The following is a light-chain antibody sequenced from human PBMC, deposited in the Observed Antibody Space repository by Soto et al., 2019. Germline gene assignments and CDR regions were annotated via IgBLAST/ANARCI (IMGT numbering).Light chain of an antibody. V-gene: IGKV3-20*01. CDR2: GAS. CDR1: QSVSSSF. J-gene: IGKJ1*01. CDR3: QQYDSSPWT. Sequence: EIVLTQSPGTLSLSPGEKATLSCRASQSVSSSFLAWYQQQPGQAPRLLIYGASSRATGIPDRFSGSGSGTDFNLTISRLEPEDFAVYYCQQYDSSPWTFGQGTKVEIK.